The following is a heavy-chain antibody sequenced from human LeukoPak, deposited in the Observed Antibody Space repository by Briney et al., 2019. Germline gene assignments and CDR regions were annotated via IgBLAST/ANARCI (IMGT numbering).Heavy chain of an antibody. Sequence: GGSLRLSRAASGFTFSSYAMHWVRQAPGKGLEWVAVTSYDGSNKYYADSVKGRFTISRDNSKNTLYLQMNSLRAEDTAVYYCARGSLSLDSTEDYFDYWGQGTLVTVSS. CDR3: ARGSLSLDSTEDYFDY. D-gene: IGHD3-22*01. CDR2: TSYDGSNK. V-gene: IGHV3-30-3*01. CDR1: GFTFSSYA. J-gene: IGHJ4*02.